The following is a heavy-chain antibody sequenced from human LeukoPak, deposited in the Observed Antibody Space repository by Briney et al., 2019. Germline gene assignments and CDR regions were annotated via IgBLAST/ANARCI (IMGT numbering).Heavy chain of an antibody. CDR3: ARAHRPASPITMVRGVIPPPYGMDV. J-gene: IGHJ6*02. CDR1: GFTFSSYA. D-gene: IGHD3-10*01. CDR2: ISYDGSNK. V-gene: IGHV3-30-3*01. Sequence: GGSLRLSCAASGFTFSSYAMHWVRQAPGKGLEWVAVISYDGSNKYYADSVKGRFTISRDNSKNTLYLQMNSLRAEDTAVYYCARAHRPASPITMVRGVIPPPYGMDVWGQGTTVTVSS.